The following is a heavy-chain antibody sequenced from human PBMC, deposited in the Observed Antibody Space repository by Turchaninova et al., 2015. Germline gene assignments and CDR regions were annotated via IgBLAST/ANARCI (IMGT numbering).Heavy chain of an antibody. CDR1: GGSLSCYY. V-gene: IGHV4-34*01. CDR2: INHSGKT. CDR3: ARVDDY. J-gene: IGHJ4*02. Sequence: QVQLQQWGAGLLTPSETLSLTCAVYGGSLSCYYGSWIRQPPRKGLEWIGEINHSGKTNYNPSLKSRITISVDTSKNQFSLKLSSVTAADTAVYYCARVDDYWGQGTLVTVSS.